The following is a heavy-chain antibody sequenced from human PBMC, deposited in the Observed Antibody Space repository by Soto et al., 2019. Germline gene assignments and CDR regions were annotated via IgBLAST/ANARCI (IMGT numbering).Heavy chain of an antibody. J-gene: IGHJ4*02. CDR3: ARDRWLPAAMIDY. V-gene: IGHV3-33*01. CDR1: GFTFSSYG. CDR2: IWYDGSNK. Sequence: QVQLVESGGGVVKPGRSLRLSCAASGFTFSSYGMHWVRQAPGKGLEWVAVIWYDGSNKYYADSVKGRFTISRDNSKNTLYLQMNSLRAEDTAVYYCARDRWLPAAMIDYWGQGTLVTVSS. D-gene: IGHD2-2*01.